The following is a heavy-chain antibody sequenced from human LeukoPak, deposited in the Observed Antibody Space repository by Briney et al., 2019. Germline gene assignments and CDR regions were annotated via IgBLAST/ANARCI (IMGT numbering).Heavy chain of an antibody. D-gene: IGHD5-18*01. V-gene: IGHV3-23*01. J-gene: IGHJ4*02. CDR3: AKEDVYSSGPSDY. CDR1: GFTFSSYG. Sequence: PGGSLRLSCAASGFTFSSYGMSWVRQAPGKGLEWVSGISGSGGTTYYADSVKGRFTISRDNSKNTLYLQVNGLRAEDTAVYYCAKEDVYSSGPSDYWGQGTLVTVSS. CDR2: ISGSGGTT.